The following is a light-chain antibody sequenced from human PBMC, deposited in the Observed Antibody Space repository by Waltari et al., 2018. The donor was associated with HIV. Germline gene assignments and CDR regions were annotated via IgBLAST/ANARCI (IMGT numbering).Light chain of an antibody. CDR2: KDS. V-gene: IGLV3-25*03. CDR1: ALPKQY. Sequence: SYELTQPPSVSVSPGQTARITCSGDALPKQYAYWYQQKPGQAPVLVIYKDSERPSGIPERFSGSSSGTTVTLTISGVQAEDEADYYWQSADSSGTYFWVFGGGTKLTVL. CDR3: QSADSSGTYFWV. J-gene: IGLJ3*02.